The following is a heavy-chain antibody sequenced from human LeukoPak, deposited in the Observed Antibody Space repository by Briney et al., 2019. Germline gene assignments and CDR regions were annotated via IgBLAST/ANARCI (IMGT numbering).Heavy chain of an antibody. CDR3: ARHVAAAAGNNWFDP. CDR1: GGSISSGNYH. Sequence: SETLSLTCTVSGGSISSGNYHWAWIRQPPGKDLEWIGSIHYSGSTYYNPSLKSRVTISVDTSKNQFSLKLSSVTAADTAVYYCARHVAAAAGNNWFDPWGQGTLVTVSS. V-gene: IGHV4-39*01. CDR2: IHYSGST. J-gene: IGHJ5*02. D-gene: IGHD6-13*01.